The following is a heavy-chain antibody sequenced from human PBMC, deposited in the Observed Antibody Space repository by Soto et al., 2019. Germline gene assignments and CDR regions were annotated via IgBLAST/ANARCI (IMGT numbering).Heavy chain of an antibody. D-gene: IGHD6-19*01. J-gene: IGHJ6*02. CDR2: IYSGGST. CDR1: GFTVSSNY. CDR3: ASEGGYSSGWFALGYYYGMDI. Sequence: EVQLVESGGGLIQPGGSLRLSCAASGFTVSSNYMSWVRQAPGKGLEWVSVIYSGGSTYYADSVKGRFTISRDNSKNTLYLQMNSLRAEDTAVYYCASEGGYSSGWFALGYYYGMDIWGQGTTVTVSS. V-gene: IGHV3-53*01.